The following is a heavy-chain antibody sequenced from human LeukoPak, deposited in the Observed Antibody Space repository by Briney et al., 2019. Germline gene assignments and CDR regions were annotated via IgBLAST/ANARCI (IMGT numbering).Heavy chain of an antibody. CDR3: ARAPQQLVSEMYGMDV. J-gene: IGHJ6*02. CDR2: VYYSGT. Sequence: SETLSLTCTVSGGSISSYYWSWIRQPPGKGLEWIGSVYYSGTNYNPSLKSRVTISSDTSKNQFSLKLSSVTAADTAVYYCARAPQQLVSEMYGMDVWGQGTTVTVSS. D-gene: IGHD6-13*01. V-gene: IGHV4-59*01. CDR1: GGSISSYY.